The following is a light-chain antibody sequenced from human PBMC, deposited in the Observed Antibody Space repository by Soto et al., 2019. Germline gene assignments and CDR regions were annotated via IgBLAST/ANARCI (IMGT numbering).Light chain of an antibody. CDR3: QQYGSSPHT. CDR1: QSVSSY. V-gene: IGKV3-20*01. CDR2: GAS. Sequence: EIVLTQSPGTLSLSPGERATLSCRASQSVSSYLAWYQQKPGQAPRLLIYGASSRATGIPDRFSGSGSGTDFPLTISRLDPEDFAVFYCQQYGSSPHTFGQGTKLEIK. J-gene: IGKJ2*01.